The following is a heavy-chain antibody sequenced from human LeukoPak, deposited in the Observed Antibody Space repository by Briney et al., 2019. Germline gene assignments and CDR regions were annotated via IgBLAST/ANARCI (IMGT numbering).Heavy chain of an antibody. CDR2: IYSSGST. J-gene: IGHJ3*02. D-gene: IGHD1-26*01. CDR1: GGSISSYY. CDR3: ARQGSGGRAFDI. V-gene: IGHV4-59*08. Sequence: TSETLSLTCIVSGGSISSYYWSCIRQPPGKGLEWIGYIYSSGSTNSNPSLKSRVTISVDTSKSQSSLKMTSVTAADTAVYYCARQGSGGRAFDIWGQGTMVTVSS.